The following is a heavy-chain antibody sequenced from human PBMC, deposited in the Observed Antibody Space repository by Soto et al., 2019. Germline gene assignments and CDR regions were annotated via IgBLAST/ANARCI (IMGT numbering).Heavy chain of an antibody. V-gene: IGHV4-59*01. Sequence: SETLSLTCTVSGGSISSYYWSWIRQPPGKGLEWIGYIYYSGSTNYNPSLKSRVTISVDTSKNQFSLKLSSVTAADTAVYYCARGYCSSTSCYSSAFDIWGQGTMVTVSS. D-gene: IGHD2-2*01. CDR1: GGSISSYY. CDR2: IYYSGST. J-gene: IGHJ3*02. CDR3: ARGYCSSTSCYSSAFDI.